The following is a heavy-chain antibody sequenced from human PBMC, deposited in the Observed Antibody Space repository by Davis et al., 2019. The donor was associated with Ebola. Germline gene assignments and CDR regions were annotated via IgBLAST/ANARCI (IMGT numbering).Heavy chain of an antibody. CDR3: ATLTLGASPYYYYMDV. D-gene: IGHD1-26*01. Sequence: ASVKVSCKASGYTFTSYGISWVRQAPGQGLEWMGWISAYNGNTNYAQKLQGRVTMTTDTSTSTAYMELRSLRSDDTAVYYCATLTLGASPYYYYMDVWGKGTTVTVSS. CDR2: ISAYNGNT. J-gene: IGHJ6*03. V-gene: IGHV1-18*04. CDR1: GYTFTSYG.